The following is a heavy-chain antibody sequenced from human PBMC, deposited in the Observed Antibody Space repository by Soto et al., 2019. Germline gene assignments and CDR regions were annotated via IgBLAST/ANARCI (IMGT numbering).Heavy chain of an antibody. CDR3: AKHGGSSTSYYYGMDV. Sequence: QVQLVESGGGVVQPGTSLRLSCAASGFTFSSYGMHWVRQAPGKGLEWVAVVSYDGGNKYYADSVKGRFTISRDNSKNTLYLQMNSLRAEDAAVYYCAKHGGSSTSYYYGMDVWGQGTTVTVSS. CDR2: VSYDGGNK. V-gene: IGHV3-30*18. D-gene: IGHD2-2*01. J-gene: IGHJ6*02. CDR1: GFTFSSYG.